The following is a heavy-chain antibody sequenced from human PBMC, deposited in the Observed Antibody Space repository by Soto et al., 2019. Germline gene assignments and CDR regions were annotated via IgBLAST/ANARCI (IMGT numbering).Heavy chain of an antibody. Sequence: QVHLVQSGAEVKKPGASVKVSCKASGYTFTSYGITWVRQAPGQGLEWMGWISANNGNTDYAQKLQGRVIVTRDTSTSTAYMELRSLISADTAVYYCARGRYGDYWGQGALVTVSS. CDR3: ARGRYGDY. D-gene: IGHD1-1*01. V-gene: IGHV1-18*01. CDR1: GYTFTSYG. CDR2: ISANNGNT. J-gene: IGHJ4*02.